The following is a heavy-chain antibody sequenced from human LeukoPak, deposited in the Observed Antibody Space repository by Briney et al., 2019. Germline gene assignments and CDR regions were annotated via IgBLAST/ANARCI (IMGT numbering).Heavy chain of an antibody. Sequence: SETLSLTCTVSGGSISSYYWSWIRQPQGKGLEWIGYIYYSGSSNYNTSLKSRVTITIETYKNHFSLNLSSVTAAAAAVYYCAIDRVYGSGTYTLDYYYYYMDVWGKGTTVTVSS. V-gene: IGHV4-59*01. CDR1: GGSISSYY. D-gene: IGHD3-10*01. CDR3: AIDRVYGSGTYTLDYYYYYMDV. J-gene: IGHJ6*03. CDR2: IYYSGSS.